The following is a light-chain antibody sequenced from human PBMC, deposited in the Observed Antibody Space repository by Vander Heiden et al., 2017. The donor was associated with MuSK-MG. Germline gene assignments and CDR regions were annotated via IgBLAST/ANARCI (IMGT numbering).Light chain of an antibody. CDR1: QSVSSY. CDR3: QQRSNWPMIT. Sequence: EIVLTQSPPTLSLSPGERATLSCRASQSVSSYLAWYQQKPGQAPRLLIYDASNRATGIPARFSGSGYGTDFTLTISSREPEDFAVYYCQQRSNWPMITFGGGTKVEIK. CDR2: DAS. J-gene: IGKJ4*01. V-gene: IGKV3-11*01.